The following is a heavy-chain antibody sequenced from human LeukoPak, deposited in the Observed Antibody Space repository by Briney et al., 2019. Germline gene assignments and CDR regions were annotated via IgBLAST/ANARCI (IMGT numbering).Heavy chain of an antibody. D-gene: IGHD3-22*01. Sequence: GASVKVSCKASGYTFTGYYMHWVRQAPGQGLEWMGWINPNSGGTNYAQKFQGRVTMTRDTSISTAYMELSRLRSDDTAVYYCARDRGDYYDSSGYYYVNNWFDPWGQGTLVTVSS. J-gene: IGHJ5*02. CDR2: INPNSGGT. CDR1: GYTFTGYY. V-gene: IGHV1-2*02. CDR3: ARDRGDYYDSSGYYYVNNWFDP.